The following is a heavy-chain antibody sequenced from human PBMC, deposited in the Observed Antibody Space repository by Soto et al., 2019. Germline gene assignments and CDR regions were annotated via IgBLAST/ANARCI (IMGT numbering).Heavy chain of an antibody. J-gene: IGHJ5*02. CDR2: ITGNGGES. D-gene: IGHD2-21*01. CDR1: GFTFSSHA. V-gene: IGHV3-23*01. CDR3: VRKGSYLDWVDP. Sequence: EVQLLESGGTMVEPGGSLTLSCLGSGFTFSSHAMSWVRQVPGRGLGGVAAITGNGGESYYADSVTSRFTISRDNSKNRQLLQINSLRGDETAMYYCVRKGSYLDWVDPWGQGTQVTV.